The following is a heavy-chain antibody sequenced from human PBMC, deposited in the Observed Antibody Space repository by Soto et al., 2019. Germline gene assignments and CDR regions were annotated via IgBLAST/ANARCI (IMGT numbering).Heavy chain of an antibody. J-gene: IGHJ4*02. Sequence: QVHLQESGPGLVKPSGTLSLTCAVSGASVISTNWWSWVRQPPGKGLEWIGEIFHSGSTNYNPSLKSRVSISLEKPKNQFSLNLTSVTAADTAIYYCARDMFYYDSNYYYFRGPFDYWGQGTLVTVSS. CDR1: GASVISTNW. CDR3: ARDMFYYDSNYYYFRGPFDY. CDR2: IFHSGST. D-gene: IGHD3-22*01. V-gene: IGHV4-4*02.